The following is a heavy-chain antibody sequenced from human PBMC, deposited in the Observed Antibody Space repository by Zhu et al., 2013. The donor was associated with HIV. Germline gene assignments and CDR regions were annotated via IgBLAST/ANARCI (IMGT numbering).Heavy chain of an antibody. CDR1: GYKFINYD. V-gene: IGHV1-2*06. J-gene: IGHJ4*02. CDR3: ARGGLSCSSDYCSRLDY. D-gene: IGHD2-2*01. Sequence: LLQSGPEVKTPGASVKVSCQAAGYKFINYDIVWVRQAPGQGLQWMELVNPNNGYTNFGPDFQDRVSLSRDTSTSTVYMEVRRLRLDDTAVYYCARGGLSCSSDYCSRLDYWGQGTLVTVSS. CDR2: VNPNNGYT.